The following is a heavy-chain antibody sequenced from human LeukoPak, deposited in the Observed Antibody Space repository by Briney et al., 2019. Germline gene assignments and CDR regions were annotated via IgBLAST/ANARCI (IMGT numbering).Heavy chain of an antibody. V-gene: IGHV3-64D*09. CDR3: VNSRTYYNAIFDF. CDR1: GFSFSTYA. Sequence: GGSLRLSCSASGFSFSTYAMHWVRQAPGEGLEFVSSISTNGDKTDYADSVKGRFTVSRDNSMNTVFLPMSSLRAEDTALYYCVNSRTYYNAIFDFWGQGTLVTVSS. J-gene: IGHJ4*02. D-gene: IGHD3-10*01. CDR2: ISTNGDKT.